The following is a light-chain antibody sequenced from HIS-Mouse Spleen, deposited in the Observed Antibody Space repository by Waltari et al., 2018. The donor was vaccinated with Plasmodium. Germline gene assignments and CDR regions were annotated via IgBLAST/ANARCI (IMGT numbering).Light chain of an antibody. V-gene: IGLV2-23*01. J-gene: IGLJ3*02. CDR2: EGS. Sequence: QSALTQPASVSGSPGQSITIPCTGTSSAVGSYNIFSWYQQHPGKAPKLMIYEGSNRPSGVSNRFSGSKSGNTASLTISGLQAEDEADYYCCSYAGSSTWVFGGGTKLTVL. CDR1: SSAVGSYNI. CDR3: CSYAGSSTWV.